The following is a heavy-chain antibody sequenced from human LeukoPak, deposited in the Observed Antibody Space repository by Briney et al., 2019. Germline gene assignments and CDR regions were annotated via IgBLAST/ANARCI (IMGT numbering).Heavy chain of an antibody. Sequence: RAGGSLRLSCAASGFTFSSYGMHWVRQAPGKGLEWVAVIWYDGSNKYYADSVKGRFTISRDNSKNTLYLQMNSLRAEDTAVYYCARGRQYGGWPDYWGQGTLVTVSS. V-gene: IGHV3-33*01. CDR3: ARGRQYGGWPDY. J-gene: IGHJ4*02. CDR2: IWYDGSNK. D-gene: IGHD4-23*01. CDR1: GFTFSSYG.